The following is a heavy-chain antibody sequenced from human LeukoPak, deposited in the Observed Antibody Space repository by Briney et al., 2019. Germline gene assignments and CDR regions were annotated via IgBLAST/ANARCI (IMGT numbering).Heavy chain of an antibody. CDR2: IYCSGST. J-gene: IGHJ4*02. D-gene: IGHD3-22*01. V-gene: IGHV4-59*01. CDR3: GGHYYDTDY. Sequence: PSETLSLTCTVSGGSISSYYWSWIRQPPGKRLEWIGYIYCSGSTNYNPSLKSRVTISVDTSKNQFSLKLSSVTAADTAVYYCGGHYYDTDYWGQGTLVIVSS. CDR1: GGSISSYY.